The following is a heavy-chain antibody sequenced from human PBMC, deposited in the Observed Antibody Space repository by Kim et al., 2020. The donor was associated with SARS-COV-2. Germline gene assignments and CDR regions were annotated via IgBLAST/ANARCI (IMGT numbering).Heavy chain of an antibody. Sequence: AQKFQGRVTMTRDTSISTAYMELSRLRSDDTAVYYCARARHYYGSGSLDYWGQGTLVTVSS. V-gene: IGHV1-2*02. J-gene: IGHJ4*02. CDR3: ARARHYYGSGSLDY. D-gene: IGHD3-10*01.